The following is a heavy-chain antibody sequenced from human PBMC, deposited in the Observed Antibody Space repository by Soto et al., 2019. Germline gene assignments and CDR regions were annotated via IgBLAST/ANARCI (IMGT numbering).Heavy chain of an antibody. Sequence: EVQLLESGGGLVQPGVSLRLSCAASGFTFSSYVMNWVRQAPGKGLEWVSTISGSGGSTNYADSVKGRFTISRDNSKNTVYLQMSSLRAEDTAVYYCARLERGDYWGQGTLVTVSS. J-gene: IGHJ4*02. CDR3: ARLERGDY. V-gene: IGHV3-23*01. CDR2: ISGSGGST. D-gene: IGHD1-1*01. CDR1: GFTFSSYV.